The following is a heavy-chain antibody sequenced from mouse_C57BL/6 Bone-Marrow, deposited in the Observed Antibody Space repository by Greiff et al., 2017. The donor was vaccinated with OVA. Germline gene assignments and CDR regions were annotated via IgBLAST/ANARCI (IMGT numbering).Heavy chain of an antibody. CDR2: IDPETGGT. J-gene: IGHJ2*01. CDR3: TDGYSLDY. V-gene: IGHV1-15*01. Sequence: VKLMESGAELVRPGASVTLSCKASGYTFTDYEMHWVKQTPVHGLEWIGAIDPETGGTAYNQKFKGKAILTADKSSSTAYMELRSLTSEDSAVYYCTDGYSLDYWGQGTTLTVSS. D-gene: IGHD2-3*01. CDR1: GYTFTDYE.